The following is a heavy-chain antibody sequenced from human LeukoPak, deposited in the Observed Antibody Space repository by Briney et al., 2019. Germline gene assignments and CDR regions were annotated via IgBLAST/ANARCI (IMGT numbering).Heavy chain of an antibody. CDR3: ARERYCSSTSCYI. CDR2: IIPILGTA. Sequence: SVKVSCKASGGTFSSYTISWVRQAPGQGLEWMGRIIPILGTANYAQKFQGRVTITADESTSTAYMELSSLRSEDTAVYYCARERYCSSTSCYIWGQGTLVTVSS. V-gene: IGHV1-69*08. CDR1: GGTFSSYT. D-gene: IGHD2-2*02. J-gene: IGHJ4*02.